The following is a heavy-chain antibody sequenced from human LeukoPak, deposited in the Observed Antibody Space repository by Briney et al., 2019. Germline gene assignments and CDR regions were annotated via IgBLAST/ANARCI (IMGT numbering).Heavy chain of an antibody. CDR2: IKQDGSEK. D-gene: IGHD3-10*02. Sequence: PGGSLRLSCAASGFTFSSYWMSWVRQAPGKGLEWVANIKQDGSEKYYVDSVKGRFTISRDNAKNSLYLQMNSLRAEDTAVYYCARGPLMVGNPYFGMGVWGKRTTVTVSS. CDR3: ARGPLMVGNPYFGMGV. CDR1: GFTFSSYW. J-gene: IGHJ6*04. V-gene: IGHV3-7*03.